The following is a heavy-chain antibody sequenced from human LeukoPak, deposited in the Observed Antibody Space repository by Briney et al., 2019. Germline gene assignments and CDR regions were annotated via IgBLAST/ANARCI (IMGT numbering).Heavy chain of an antibody. CDR3: ARGRGYSYALDY. CDR2: IYYSGST. CDR1: GGSISSYY. V-gene: IGHV4-59*12. D-gene: IGHD5-18*01. Sequence: SETLSLTCTVSGGSISSYYWSWIRRPPGKGLEWIGYIYYSGSTNYNPSLKSRVTISVDTSKNQFSLKLSSVTAADTAVYYCARGRGYSYALDYWGQGTLVTVSS. J-gene: IGHJ4*02.